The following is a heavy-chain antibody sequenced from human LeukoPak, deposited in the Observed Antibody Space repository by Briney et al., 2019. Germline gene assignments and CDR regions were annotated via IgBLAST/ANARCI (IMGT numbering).Heavy chain of an antibody. D-gene: IGHD6-19*01. CDR3: ARESTSGIYASDI. Sequence: GASVKVSCKASGYTFTGYYIHWVRQAPGQGLEWVGWINPNNGGTNYAQKFQGRVIMTRDTSISTAYMELRRLRSDDTAVYYCARESTSGIYASDIWGQGTMVTVSS. CDR1: GYTFTGYY. CDR2: INPNNGGT. V-gene: IGHV1-2*02. J-gene: IGHJ3*02.